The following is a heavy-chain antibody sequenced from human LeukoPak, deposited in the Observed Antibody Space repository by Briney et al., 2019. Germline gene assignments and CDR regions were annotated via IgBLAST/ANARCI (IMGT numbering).Heavy chain of an antibody. Sequence: GGSLRLSCAASGFTFSSYWMHWVCQAPGKGLVWVSRINSDGSSTSYADSVKGRFTISRDNAKNTLYLQMNSLRAEDTAVYYCARETGVRGVSCFDPWGQGTLVTVSS. J-gene: IGHJ5*02. V-gene: IGHV3-74*01. CDR2: INSDGSST. CDR3: ARETGVRGVSCFDP. D-gene: IGHD3-10*01. CDR1: GFTFSSYW.